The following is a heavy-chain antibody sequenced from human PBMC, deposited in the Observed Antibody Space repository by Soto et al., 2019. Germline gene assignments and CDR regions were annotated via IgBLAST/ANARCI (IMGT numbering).Heavy chain of an antibody. D-gene: IGHD3-3*01. CDR2: IYYSGST. Sequence: SETLSLTCTVSGDSVSSDNYYWNWIRQPPGKGLEWIGYIYYSGSTNYNPSLKSRVTMSIDTSKNQFSLKLSSITAADSDVYYSGTTEWQQCFHYWGQGTLVPVSS. CDR1: GDSVSSDNYY. V-gene: IGHV4-61*01. CDR3: GTTEWQQCFHY. J-gene: IGHJ4*02.